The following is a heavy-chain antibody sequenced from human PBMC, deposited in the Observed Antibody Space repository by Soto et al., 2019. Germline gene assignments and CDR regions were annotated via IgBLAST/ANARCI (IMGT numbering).Heavy chain of an antibody. D-gene: IGHD4-17*01. CDR2: ISYDGSNK. V-gene: IGHV3-30-3*01. CDR1: GFTFSSYA. Sequence: GGSLRLSCAASGFTFSSYATHWVRQAPGKGLEWVAVISYDGSNKYYADSVKGRFTISRDNSKNTLYLQMNSLRAEDTAVYYCARPVTHYYYGMDVWGQGTTVTVSS. CDR3: ARPVTHYYYGMDV. J-gene: IGHJ6*02.